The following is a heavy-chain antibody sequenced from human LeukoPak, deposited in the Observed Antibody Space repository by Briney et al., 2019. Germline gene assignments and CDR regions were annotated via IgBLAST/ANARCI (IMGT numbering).Heavy chain of an antibody. V-gene: IGHV1-2*04. CDR3: ARGSGASGIYGMDV. CDR1: GYTFTGYY. CDR2: INPNSGGT. J-gene: IGHJ6*02. D-gene: IGHD3-10*01. Sequence: ASVKVSCKASGYTFTGYYMHWARQAPGQGLEWMGWINPNSGGTDYAQKFQGWVTMTRDTSISTAYMELSRLRSDDTAVYYCARGSGASGIYGMDVWGQGTTVTVSS.